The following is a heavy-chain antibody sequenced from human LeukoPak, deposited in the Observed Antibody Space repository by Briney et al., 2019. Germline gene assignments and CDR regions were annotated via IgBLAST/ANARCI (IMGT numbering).Heavy chain of an antibody. CDR1: GFTFSSYG. CDR2: ISYDGSNK. CDR3: AKDVRALNNYGSGSSGFY. J-gene: IGHJ4*02. Sequence: GGSLRLSCTASGFTFSSYGMHWVRQAPGKGLEWVAVISYDGSNKYYADPVKGRFTISRDNSKNTLYLQMNSLRVEDTAVYYCAKDVRALNNYGSGSSGFYWGQGTLVTVSS. V-gene: IGHV3-30*18. D-gene: IGHD3-10*01.